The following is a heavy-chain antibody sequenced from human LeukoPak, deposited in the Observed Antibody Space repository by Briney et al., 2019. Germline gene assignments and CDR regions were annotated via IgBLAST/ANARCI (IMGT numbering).Heavy chain of an antibody. CDR2: IIPIFGTA. CDR1: GGTFSSYA. Sequence: SVKVSCKASGGTFSSYAISWVRQAPGQGLEWMGGIIPIFGTANYAQKFQGRVTITADESTSTAYMELSSLRSEDTAVYYCARKGDYYDSSGYYWGFDYWGQGTLVTVSS. D-gene: IGHD3-22*01. J-gene: IGHJ4*02. V-gene: IGHV1-69*13. CDR3: ARKGDYYDSSGYYWGFDY.